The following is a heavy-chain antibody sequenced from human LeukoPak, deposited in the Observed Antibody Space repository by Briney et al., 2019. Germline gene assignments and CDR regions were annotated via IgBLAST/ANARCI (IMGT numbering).Heavy chain of an antibody. CDR1: GFNFTSYE. CDR3: ARDGTDNRNFGGGYGYYHYGMDV. Sequence: GGSLRPSCAASGFNFTSYEMNWVRQAPGEGLEWVSHISSSGRMIYYADFVRGRFTISRDNAKNSLYLQMNSLTAEDTAINFCARDGTDNRNFGGGYGYYHYGMDVWGQGTTVTVS. CDR2: ISSSGRMI. J-gene: IGHJ6*02. D-gene: IGHD3-16*01. V-gene: IGHV3-48*03.